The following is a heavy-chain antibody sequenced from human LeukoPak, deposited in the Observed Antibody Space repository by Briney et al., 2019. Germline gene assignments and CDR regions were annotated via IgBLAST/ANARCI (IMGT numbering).Heavy chain of an antibody. CDR3: VRSAFLTTEFYFDY. D-gene: IGHD4-11*01. J-gene: IGHJ4*01. CDR2: ISSRSSAI. Sequence: GGSLRLSCAASGFTFSDSSMNWVRQAPGKGLEWLSYISSRSSAIYYADSVKGRFTISRDNAKNTLYLQMNSLRAEDTAVYYCVRSAFLTTEFYFDYWGHGTLVTVSS. V-gene: IGHV3-48*04. CDR1: GFTFSDSS.